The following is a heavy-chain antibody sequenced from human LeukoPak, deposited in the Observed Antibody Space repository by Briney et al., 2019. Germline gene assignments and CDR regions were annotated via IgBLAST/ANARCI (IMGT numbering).Heavy chain of an antibody. CDR2: ISSSSSYT. CDR1: GFTFSDYY. CDR3: ARARERKHYDY. D-gene: IGHD1-26*01. J-gene: IGHJ4*02. Sequence: GGSLRLSCAASGFTFSDYYMSWIRQAPGKGLEWVSYISSSSSYTNCADSVKGRFTISRDNAKNSPYLQMNSLRAEDTAVYYCARARERKHYDYWGQGTLVTVSS. V-gene: IGHV3-11*05.